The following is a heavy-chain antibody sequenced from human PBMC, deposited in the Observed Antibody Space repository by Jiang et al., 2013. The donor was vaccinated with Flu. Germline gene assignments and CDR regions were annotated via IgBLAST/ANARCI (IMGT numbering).Heavy chain of an antibody. Sequence: SGAEVKKPGASVKVSCKASGYTFTSYGISWVRQAPGQGLEWMGWISAYNGNTNYAQKLQGRVTMTTDTSTSTAYMELRSLRSDDTAVYYCARDKQAGDGNRITMVRGVIMEFDYWGQGTLVTVSS. J-gene: IGHJ4*02. CDR2: ISAYNGNT. CDR1: GYTFTSYG. V-gene: IGHV1-18*01. D-gene: IGHD3-10*01. CDR3: ARDKQAGDGNRITMVRGVIMEFDY.